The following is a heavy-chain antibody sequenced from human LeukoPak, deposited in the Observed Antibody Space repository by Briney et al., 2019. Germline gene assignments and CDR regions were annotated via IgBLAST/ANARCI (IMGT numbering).Heavy chain of an antibody. Sequence: ASVKVSCKTSGGTFSSYAISWVRQAPGQGLEWMGGIIPIFGTANYAQKFQGRVTITADESTSTAYMELSSLRSEDTAVYYCARDLYCSGGSCSFNWFDPWGQGTLVTDSS. CDR2: IIPIFGTA. CDR1: GGTFSSYA. D-gene: IGHD2-15*01. CDR3: ARDLYCSGGSCSFNWFDP. J-gene: IGHJ5*02. V-gene: IGHV1-69*13.